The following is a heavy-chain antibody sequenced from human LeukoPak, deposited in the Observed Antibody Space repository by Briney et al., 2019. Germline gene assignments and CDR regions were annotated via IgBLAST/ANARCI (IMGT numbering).Heavy chain of an antibody. V-gene: IGHV4-39*07. D-gene: IGHD3-9*01. Sequence: SETLSLTCTVSGGSISSSSYYWSWIRQPPGKGLEWIGEINHSGSTNYNPSLKSRVTISVDTSKNQFSLKLSSVTAADTAVYYCARGSFDYDILTGYSGTYFDYWGQGTLVTVSS. CDR3: ARGSFDYDILTGYSGTYFDY. CDR1: GGSISSSSYY. CDR2: INHSGST. J-gene: IGHJ4*02.